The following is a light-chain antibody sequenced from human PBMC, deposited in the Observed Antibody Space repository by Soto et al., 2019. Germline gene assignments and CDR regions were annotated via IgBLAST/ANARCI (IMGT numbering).Light chain of an antibody. V-gene: IGKV3-20*01. J-gene: IGKJ3*01. CDR3: QQFGSPFT. CDR1: QSVDSSY. Sequence: EIVLTQSPGTLSLSPGERATLSCRASQSVDSSYLAWYQQKPGQAPRLLIYGASSRATGIPDRFSGSGSGTDFTLTISRLEPADFAVYYCQQFGSPFTFGPGTKVDIK. CDR2: GAS.